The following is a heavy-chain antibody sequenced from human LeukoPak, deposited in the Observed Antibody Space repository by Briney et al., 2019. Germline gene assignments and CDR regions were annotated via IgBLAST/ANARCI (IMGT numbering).Heavy chain of an antibody. Sequence: SETLSLTCAVYGGSFSGYYWSWIRQPPGKGLEWIGEINHSGSTNYNPSLKSRVTISVDTSKDQFSLKLSSVTAADTAVYYCARDIVVVVAATGYNWFDPWGQGTLVTVSS. CDR1: GGSFSGYY. J-gene: IGHJ5*02. D-gene: IGHD2-15*01. V-gene: IGHV4-34*01. CDR2: INHSGST. CDR3: ARDIVVVVAATGYNWFDP.